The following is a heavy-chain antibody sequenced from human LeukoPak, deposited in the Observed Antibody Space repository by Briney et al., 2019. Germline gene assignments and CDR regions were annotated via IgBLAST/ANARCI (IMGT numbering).Heavy chain of an antibody. V-gene: IGHV3-21*01. J-gene: IGHJ6*02. CDR2: ISSSSSYI. D-gene: IGHD4/OR15-4a*01. Sequence: GGSLRLSCAASGFNYSSYTMNWVRQAPGKGLEWVSSISSSSSYIYYADSVKGRFTISRDNAKNSLYLQMNSLRAEDTAVYYCARDLVGANFYYYYGMDVWGQGTTVTVSS. CDR1: GFNYSSYT. CDR3: ARDLVGANFYYYYGMDV.